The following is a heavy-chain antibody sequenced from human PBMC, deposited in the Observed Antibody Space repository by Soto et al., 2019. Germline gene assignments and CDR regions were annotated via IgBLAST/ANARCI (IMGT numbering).Heavy chain of an antibody. D-gene: IGHD7-27*01. CDR3: AMGTMDV. J-gene: IGHJ6*04. Sequence: GGSLRLSCAASGFTFSTYSMQWARQAPGKGLEWVARITNDGSSKDYADSVKGRITISRDNAKDTLYLQMNSLRAEDTATYYCAMGTMDVWGTGTTVTVSS. V-gene: IGHV3-74*01. CDR2: ITNDGSSK. CDR1: GFTFSTYS.